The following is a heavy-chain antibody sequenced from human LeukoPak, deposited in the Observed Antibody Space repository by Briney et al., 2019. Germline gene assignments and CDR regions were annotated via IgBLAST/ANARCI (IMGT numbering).Heavy chain of an antibody. CDR1: GGSISSSSYY. J-gene: IGHJ6*03. CDR3: ARTPYCSSTSCYDPYYYMDV. CDR2: IYYSGST. V-gene: IGHV4-39*07. Sequence: PSETLSLTCTVSGGSISSSSYYWGWIRQPPGKGLEWIGSIYYSGSTYYNPSLKSRATISVDTSKNQFSLKLSSVTAADTAVYYCARTPYCSSTSCYDPYYYMDVWGKGTTVTVSS. D-gene: IGHD2-2*01.